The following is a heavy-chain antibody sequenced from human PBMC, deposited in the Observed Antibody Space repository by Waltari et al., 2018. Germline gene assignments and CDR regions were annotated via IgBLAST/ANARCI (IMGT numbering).Heavy chain of an antibody. D-gene: IGHD3-10*01. CDR3: ARVAFYDSGSYFDY. V-gene: IGHV1-46*01. CDR1: GYIFTNYY. Sequence: QAHLVQSGAEVKKPGASVRVSCKASGYIFTNYYIHWLRQAPGQGLEWMGTVNPSAGSTDYAQKFQGRVTMTRDTSTSTVYMELSSLRSDDTAVYYCARVAFYDSGSYFDYWGQGTLVTVS. J-gene: IGHJ4*02. CDR2: VNPSAGST.